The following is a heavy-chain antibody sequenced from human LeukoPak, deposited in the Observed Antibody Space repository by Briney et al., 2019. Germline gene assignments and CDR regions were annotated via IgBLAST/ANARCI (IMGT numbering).Heavy chain of an antibody. D-gene: IGHD1-1*01. J-gene: IGHJ6*03. Sequence: GGSLRLSCAASEFTFSSYWMSWVRQVPGKGLEWVANIKRDGSEKYYVDSVQGRFTISRDNAKNSLYLQMNGLRVEDTAVYYCARDLVGTTYHYYYMDVWGKGTTVTVSS. CDR1: EFTFSSYW. V-gene: IGHV3-7*01. CDR2: IKRDGSEK. CDR3: ARDLVGTTYHYYYMDV.